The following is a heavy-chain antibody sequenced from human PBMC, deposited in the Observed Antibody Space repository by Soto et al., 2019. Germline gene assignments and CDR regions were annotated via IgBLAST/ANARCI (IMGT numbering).Heavy chain of an antibody. CDR1: GCTCSSYA. CDR3: AKDPRRGLVNHFDY. V-gene: IGHV3-23*01. CDR2: ISGSGGPT. D-gene: IGHD3-9*01. J-gene: IGHJ4*02. Sequence: PVGSLRLSCAASGCTCSSYAMSCVRQATGKGLEWVSAISGSGGPTYYADSVRGRFTISRDNSKNMVYLQMNSLRAEDTAIYYCAKDPRRGLVNHFDYWGQGTLVTVSS.